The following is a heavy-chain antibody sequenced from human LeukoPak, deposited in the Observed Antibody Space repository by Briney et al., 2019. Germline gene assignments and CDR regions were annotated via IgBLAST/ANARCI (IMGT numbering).Heavy chain of an antibody. D-gene: IGHD2-2*01. Sequence: GASVKVSCKASGYTFTGYYMHWVRQAPGQGLEWMGWINPNSGVTNYAQKCQGRVTMTWDTSITTAYMELSRLTSDDTAVYYCALEYPFGDYWGQGTLVTVSS. CDR1: GYTFTGYY. CDR2: INPNSGVT. V-gene: IGHV1-2*02. CDR3: ALEYPFGDY. J-gene: IGHJ4*02.